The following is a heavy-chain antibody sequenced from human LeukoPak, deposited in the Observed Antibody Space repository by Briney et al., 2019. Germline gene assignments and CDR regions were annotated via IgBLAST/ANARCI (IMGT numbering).Heavy chain of an antibody. D-gene: IGHD6-19*01. CDR1: GFTFSSYG. Sequence: GGSLRLSCAASGFTFSSYGMHWVRQAPGKGLEWVAFLRYDGSNKYYADSVKGRFTISRDNSKNTLYLQMNSLRPEDTAVYYCAKGGDVEQWLVRAFDYWGQGTLVTVSS. J-gene: IGHJ4*02. CDR2: LRYDGSNK. V-gene: IGHV3-30*02. CDR3: AKGGDVEQWLVRAFDY.